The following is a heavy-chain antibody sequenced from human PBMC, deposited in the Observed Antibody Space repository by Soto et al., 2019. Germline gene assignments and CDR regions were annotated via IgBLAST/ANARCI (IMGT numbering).Heavy chain of an antibody. Sequence: GASVKVSCKASGYTFTSYGISWVRQAPGQGLEWMGWISAYNGNTNYAQKLQGRVTMTTDTSTSTAYMELRSLRSDDTAVYYCARAGHCSSTSCYGRGLDPWGQGTLVTVSS. D-gene: IGHD2-2*01. CDR1: GYTFTSYG. CDR2: ISAYNGNT. CDR3: ARAGHCSSTSCYGRGLDP. V-gene: IGHV1-18*01. J-gene: IGHJ5*02.